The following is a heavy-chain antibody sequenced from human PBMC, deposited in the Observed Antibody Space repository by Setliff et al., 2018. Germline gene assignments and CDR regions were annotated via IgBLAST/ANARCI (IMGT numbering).Heavy chain of an antibody. CDR2: IYYSGST. CDR3: ARAYYYASGNSHNYYMDV. Sequence: SETLSLTCTVSGGSISSSSYYWGWIRQPPGKGLEWIGSIYYSGSTYYNPSLKSRVTISVDTSKNQFSLKLSSVTAADTAVYYCARAYYYASGNSHNYYMDVWGKGTAVTVSS. V-gene: IGHV4-39*01. J-gene: IGHJ6*03. D-gene: IGHD3-10*01. CDR1: GGSISSSSYY.